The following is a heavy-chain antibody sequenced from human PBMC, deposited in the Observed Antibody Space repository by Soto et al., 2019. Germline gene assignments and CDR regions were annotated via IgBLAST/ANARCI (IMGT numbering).Heavy chain of an antibody. D-gene: IGHD5-18*01. V-gene: IGHV1-69*12. Sequence: QVQLVQSGAEVKKPGSSVKVSCKASGGTFSSYAISWVRQAPGQGLEWMGGIIPIFGTANYAQKFQGRVTITADDSKSTDYMQLSSLRSEDTAVYYCASQGAMGYYYGMDVWGQGTTFTASS. J-gene: IGHJ6*02. CDR1: GGTFSSYA. CDR3: ASQGAMGYYYGMDV. CDR2: IIPIFGTA.